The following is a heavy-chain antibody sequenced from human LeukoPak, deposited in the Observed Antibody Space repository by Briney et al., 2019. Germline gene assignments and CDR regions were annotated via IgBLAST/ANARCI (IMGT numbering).Heavy chain of an antibody. V-gene: IGHV4-34*01. J-gene: IGHJ6*02. D-gene: IGHD5-18*01. CDR1: GGSFSGYY. CDR3: ARASREADTAMVTYSYYYYGMDV. Sequence: SEALSLTCAVYGGSFSGYYWSWIRQPPGKGLEWIGEINHSGSTNYNPSLKSRVTISVDTSKNQFSLKLSSVTAADTAVYYCARASREADTAMVTYSYYYYGMDVWGQGTTVTVSS. CDR2: INHSGST.